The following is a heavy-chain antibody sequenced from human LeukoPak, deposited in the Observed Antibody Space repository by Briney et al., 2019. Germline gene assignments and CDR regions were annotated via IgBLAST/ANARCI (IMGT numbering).Heavy chain of an antibody. J-gene: IGHJ4*02. CDR3: TRGVAVAGSEYYFDY. CDR2: IRSKAYGGTT. V-gene: IGHV3-49*04. D-gene: IGHD6-19*01. Sequence: GGSLRLSCAASGFTFSSYSMNWVRQAPGKGLEWVGFIRSKAYGGTTEYAASVKGRFTISRDDSKSIAYLQMNSLKTEDTAVYYCTRGVAVAGSEYYFDYWGQGTLVTVSS. CDR1: GFTFSSYS.